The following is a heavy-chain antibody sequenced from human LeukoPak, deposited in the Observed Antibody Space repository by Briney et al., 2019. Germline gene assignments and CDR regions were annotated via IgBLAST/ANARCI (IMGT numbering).Heavy chain of an antibody. Sequence: GGSLRLSCAASGFTFSSYWMHWVRQAPGKGLVWVSRIKSDGSTRYADSVKGRFTISRDNAKNTVSLQMNSLRAEDTAVYYCARDLFFLPGVLWSGFDYWGQGTLVTVSS. CDR1: GFTFSSYW. D-gene: IGHD7-27*01. J-gene: IGHJ4*02. CDR3: ARDLFFLPGVLWSGFDY. V-gene: IGHV3-74*01. CDR2: IKSDGST.